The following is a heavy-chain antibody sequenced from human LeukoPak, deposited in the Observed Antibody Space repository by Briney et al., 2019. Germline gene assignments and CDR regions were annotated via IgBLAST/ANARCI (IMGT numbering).Heavy chain of an antibody. CDR3: ARDSYGDANFDS. CDR2: IKEDGTEK. V-gene: IGHV3-7*03. Sequence: GGSLRLSCAASGFTFSNYWMSWVRQAPGKGLEWVANIKEDGTEKYYVDSVKGRFTISRDISKNAVYLQMNSLRAEDTAVYYCARDSYGDANFDSWGQGTLVTVSS. CDR1: GFTFSNYW. J-gene: IGHJ4*02. D-gene: IGHD4-17*01.